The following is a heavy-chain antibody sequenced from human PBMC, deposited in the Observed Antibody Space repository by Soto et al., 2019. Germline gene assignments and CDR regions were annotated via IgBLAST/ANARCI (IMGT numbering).Heavy chain of an antibody. CDR2: IYYSGST. J-gene: IGHJ5*02. CDR1: GGSISSSSYY. Sequence: SETLSLTCTVSGGSISSSSYYWGWIRQPPGKGLEWIGSIYYSGSTYYNPSLKSRVTISVDTSKNQFSLKLSSVTAADTAVYYCARRTKYYYDSSGYYYEGHWFDPWGQGTLVTVSS. D-gene: IGHD3-22*01. V-gene: IGHV4-39*01. CDR3: ARRTKYYYDSSGYYYEGHWFDP.